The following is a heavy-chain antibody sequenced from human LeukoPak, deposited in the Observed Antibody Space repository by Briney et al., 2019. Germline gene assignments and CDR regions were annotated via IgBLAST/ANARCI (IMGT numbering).Heavy chain of an antibody. CDR1: GFTFSSYD. CDR3: ARVAGWHWFDP. D-gene: IGHD6-19*01. V-gene: IGHV3-23*01. CDR2: IRPSGDNT. J-gene: IGHJ5*02. Sequence: GGSLRLSCAASGFTFSSYDMTWVRQAPGRGLEWVSSIRPSGDNTYYGDSVKGRFTISRDSSKNTVYLQMKNMRVDDTAVYYCARVAGWHWFDPWGQGTLVTVSS.